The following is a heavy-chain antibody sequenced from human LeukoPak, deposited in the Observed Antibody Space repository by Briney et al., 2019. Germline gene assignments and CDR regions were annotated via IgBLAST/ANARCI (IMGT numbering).Heavy chain of an antibody. Sequence: SETLSLTCTVSGGSISSYYWNWIRQPPGKGLDWIGYIYDSRSTSYNPYLKSRVTMSVDTSKNQFSLTLSSVTAADTAVYYCARREGPNKRVFDYWGRGTPVTVSS. D-gene: IGHD2/OR15-2a*01. CDR3: ARREGPNKRVFDY. J-gene: IGHJ4*02. CDR1: GGSISSYY. V-gene: IGHV4-59*08. CDR2: IYDSRST.